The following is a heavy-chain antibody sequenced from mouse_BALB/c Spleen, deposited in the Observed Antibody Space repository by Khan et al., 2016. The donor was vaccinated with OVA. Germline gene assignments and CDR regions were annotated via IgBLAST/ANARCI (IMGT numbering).Heavy chain of an antibody. CDR3: AGWFTY. J-gene: IGHJ3*01. V-gene: IGHV3-2*02. CDR1: GYSITSDYA. CDR2: ISYSGST. Sequence: EVQLQESGPGLVKPSQSLSLTCTVTGYSITSDYAWNWIRQFPGNKLEWMGYISYSGSTTYNPSLKSRISITRDTSKNQFFLQLNSVNTEDTATYYCAGWFTYWGQGTLVTVSA.